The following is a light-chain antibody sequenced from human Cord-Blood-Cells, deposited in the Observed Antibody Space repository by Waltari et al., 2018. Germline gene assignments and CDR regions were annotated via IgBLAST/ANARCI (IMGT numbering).Light chain of an antibody. CDR2: GKN. CDR3: NSRDSSGNHWV. V-gene: IGLV3-19*01. J-gene: IGLJ3*02. Sequence: SSELTQDPAVSVALGQTVRITCQGDSLRSYYASWYQQKPGQAHLLVIYGKNNRPSGIPDRFSGSSSGNTASLTITGAQAEDEADYYCNSRDSSGNHWVFGGGTKLTVL. CDR1: SLRSYY.